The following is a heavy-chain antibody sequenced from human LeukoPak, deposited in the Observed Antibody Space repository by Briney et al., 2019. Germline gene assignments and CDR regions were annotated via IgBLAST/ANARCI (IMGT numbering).Heavy chain of an antibody. CDR2: IFHSGST. V-gene: IGHV4-39*07. D-gene: IGHD3-16*01. CDR3: ASASGYYYYYYIDV. CDR1: SGSISTSNYY. Sequence: NPSETLSLTCTVSSGSISTSNYYWGWVRQPPGKALEWIGNIFHSGSTYYSPSLKSRVTISLDTSRNQFSLKLNSVTAADTAVYYCASASGYYYYYYIDVWGKGATVTISS. J-gene: IGHJ6*03.